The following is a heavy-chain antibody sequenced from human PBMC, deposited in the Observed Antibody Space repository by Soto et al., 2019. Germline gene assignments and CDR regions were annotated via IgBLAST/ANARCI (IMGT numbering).Heavy chain of an antibody. CDR1: GFIFGDHV. Sequence: EVQLVESGGRPVQRGGSLRLSCSGSGFIFGDHVMDWVRQAPGRGLEWVAGISGSGNSPFFRDSVKGRFTISRDNSKNTVYLEMNNLRDEDSAMYFCARGTHSYSGSHELDAWGLGTLVTVSS. D-gene: IGHD1-26*01. CDR2: ISGSGNSP. V-gene: IGHV3-23*04. CDR3: ARGTHSYSGSHELDA. J-gene: IGHJ5*02.